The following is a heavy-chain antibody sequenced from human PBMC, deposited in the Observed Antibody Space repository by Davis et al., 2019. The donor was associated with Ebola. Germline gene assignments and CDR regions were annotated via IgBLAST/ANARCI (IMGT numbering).Heavy chain of an antibody. Sequence: ASVKVSCKASGYTFTNYAIHWVRQAPGQGLEWMGWINGGNGNTYYSQKFKGRVSITRDISASTAYMELNSLRSEDTAVFYCARNAWLPSLHFDYWGQGTRLTVSS. D-gene: IGHD5-12*01. CDR2: INGGNGNT. CDR3: ARNAWLPSLHFDY. J-gene: IGHJ4*02. CDR1: GYTFTNYA. V-gene: IGHV1-3*01.